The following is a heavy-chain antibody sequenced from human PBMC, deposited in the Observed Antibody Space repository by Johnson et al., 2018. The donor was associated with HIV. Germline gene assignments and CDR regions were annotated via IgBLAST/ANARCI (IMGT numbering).Heavy chain of an antibody. V-gene: IGHV3-74*01. CDR1: GFTFSSYW. CDR3: ARSSWGGSSLGAFDI. D-gene: IGHD1-26*01. Sequence: GSLRLSCAASGFTFSSYWMHWVRQAPGKGLVWVSRINSDGSSTSYADSVKGRFTISRDNAKNTLYLQMNSLRAEDTAVYYCARSSWGGSSLGAFDIWGQGTMVTVSS. J-gene: IGHJ3*02. CDR2: INSDGSST.